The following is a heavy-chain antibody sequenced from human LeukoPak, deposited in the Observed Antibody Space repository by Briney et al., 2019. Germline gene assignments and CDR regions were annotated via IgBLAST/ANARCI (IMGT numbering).Heavy chain of an antibody. CDR1: GFTFSSYG. V-gene: IGHV3-23*01. CDR3: AKDYAVGSIDY. J-gene: IGHJ4*02. D-gene: IGHD3-16*01. Sequence: YPGGTLRLSCGASGFTFSSYGMSWVRQAPGKGLEWVSSISRSGESTFYADSVRGRFTISRDNSKNTVSLQMESLRAEDTALYYCAKDYAVGSIDYWGQGTLVTVSS. CDR2: ISRSGEST.